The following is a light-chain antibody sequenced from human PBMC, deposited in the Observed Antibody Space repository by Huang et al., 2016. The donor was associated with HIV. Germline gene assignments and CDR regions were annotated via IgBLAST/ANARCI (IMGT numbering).Light chain of an antibody. CDR2: DAS. CDR3: QQRKYWPPLT. CDR1: QSVNSY. J-gene: IGKJ5*01. V-gene: IGKV3-11*01. Sequence: ETVLTQSPATLSLSPGERATLSCRASQSVNSYLAWYQQTPGQTPRLLIYDASTRATSIPAMCSGSGSGTDFTLTISRLGPEDFAVYYCQQRKYWPPLTFGQGTRLEIK.